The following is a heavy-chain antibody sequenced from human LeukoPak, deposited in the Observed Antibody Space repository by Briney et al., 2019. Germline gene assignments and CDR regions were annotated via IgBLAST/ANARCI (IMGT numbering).Heavy chain of an antibody. V-gene: IGHV3-23*01. CDR2: ISDRGGFK. Sequence: GGSLRLSCAASRFTFSDYAMTWVRQAPGKGLEWVSSISDRGGFKYYADSVKGRFTISRDKSKNTLYLQMNSLRAEDTALYYCAKTIRPRELLVAVDYWGQGTLVTVSS. D-gene: IGHD2-8*02. CDR3: AKTIRPRELLVAVDY. J-gene: IGHJ4*02. CDR1: RFTFSDYA.